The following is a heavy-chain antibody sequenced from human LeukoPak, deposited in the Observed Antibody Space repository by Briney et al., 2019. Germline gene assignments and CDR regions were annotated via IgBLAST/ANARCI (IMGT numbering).Heavy chain of an antibody. V-gene: IGHV4-59*11. CDR1: GGSIRTHY. Sequence: PSETLSLTCTVSGGSIRTHYWGWIRQPPGKGLEWIAYIYQSGNTNYNPSLKSRVTMSVDTSKNQFSLKLSSVTAADTAVCYCARDADGYLDYWGQGTLVTVSS. CDR3: ARDADGYLDY. J-gene: IGHJ4*02. CDR2: IYQSGNT. D-gene: IGHD3-22*01.